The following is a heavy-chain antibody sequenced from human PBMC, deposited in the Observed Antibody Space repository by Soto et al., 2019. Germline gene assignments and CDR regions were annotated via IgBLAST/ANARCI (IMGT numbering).Heavy chain of an antibody. CDR1: GYSFATSG. Sequence: GASVKVSCKASGYSFATSGISWVRQAPGQGLEWMGWISAYNGNTNFNLKLQDRISMTTNTSTSTAYLELRSLRSDDTAVYYCARGGLAENAFDIWGQGTMVTVSS. D-gene: IGHD6-19*01. CDR2: ISAYNGNT. V-gene: IGHV1-18*01. CDR3: ARGGLAENAFDI. J-gene: IGHJ3*02.